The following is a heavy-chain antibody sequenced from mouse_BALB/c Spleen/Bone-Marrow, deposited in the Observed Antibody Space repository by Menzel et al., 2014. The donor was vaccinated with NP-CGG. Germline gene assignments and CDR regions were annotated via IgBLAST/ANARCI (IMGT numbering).Heavy chain of an antibody. CDR2: ITIGGAGT. V-gene: IGHV5-12-2*01. CDR1: GFTFSSYS. CDR3: TRHGGGPDFFDY. Sequence: EVKLVESGGGIVQPGGSLKLPCAASGFTFSSYSMSWVRQTPDRRLEWVAYITIGGAGTYYADTVKGRFTISRDNAKNTLYLQMSSLKSEDTAMYYCTRHGGGPDFFDYWGHGTTLTVSS. J-gene: IGHJ2*01.